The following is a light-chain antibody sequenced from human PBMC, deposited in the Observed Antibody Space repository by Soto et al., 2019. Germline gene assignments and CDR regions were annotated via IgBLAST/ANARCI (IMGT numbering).Light chain of an antibody. CDR3: GSWDSSLSAYV. J-gene: IGLJ1*01. CDR1: SSNIGGNS. Sequence: QSALAQPPSVSASPGQRVTMSCSGSSSNIGGNSVSWYQQLPGTAPKLLIYDDDKRPSGIPDRFSGSKSGTSATLGITGFQTGDEADYYCGSWDSSLSAYVFGTGTKVTAL. V-gene: IGLV1-51*01. CDR2: DDD.